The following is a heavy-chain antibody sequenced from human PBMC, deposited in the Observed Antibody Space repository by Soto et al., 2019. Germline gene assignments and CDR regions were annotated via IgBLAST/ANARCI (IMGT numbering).Heavy chain of an antibody. CDR1: VCCIIRYC. J-gene: IGHJ4*02. CDR2: IYYSGST. D-gene: IGHD3-3*01. Sequence: SETRWRTCTFCVCCIIRYCWGGVLQPPGKGLEWIVCIYYSGSTNYNPSLKSRGTISVDTSKNQFSLKLSSVTAADTAVYYCARPSDFWSGLEYRGPGTLLTVSS. CDR3: ARPSDFWSGLEY. V-gene: IGHV4-59*01.